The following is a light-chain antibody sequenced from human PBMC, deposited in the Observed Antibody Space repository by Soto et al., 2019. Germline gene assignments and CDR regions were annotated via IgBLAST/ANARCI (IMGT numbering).Light chain of an antibody. Sequence: EIVMTQSPATLSVSPGEGATLSCRASQSISSNVAWYQQKPGQAPRLLIYDASTRATAIPPRFSGSGSGTEFNLTISRLQSEDFAVYYCQQYDNWPITFGQGTRLEIK. CDR3: QQYDNWPIT. CDR2: DAS. CDR1: QSISSN. V-gene: IGKV3-15*01. J-gene: IGKJ5*01.